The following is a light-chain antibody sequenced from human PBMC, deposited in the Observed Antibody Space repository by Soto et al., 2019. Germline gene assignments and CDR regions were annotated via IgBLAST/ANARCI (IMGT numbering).Light chain of an antibody. J-gene: IGKJ1*01. CDR3: QQYCSSRT. CDR1: QSVSSSY. V-gene: IGKV3-20*01. Sequence: EIVLTQSPGTLSLSPGERATLSCRASQSVSSSYLAWYQQKPDQAPRLLIYGASSRATGIPDRFSGSGSGTDFTLTISRPKPEDFAVYYCQQYCSSRTFGQGTKVDIK. CDR2: GAS.